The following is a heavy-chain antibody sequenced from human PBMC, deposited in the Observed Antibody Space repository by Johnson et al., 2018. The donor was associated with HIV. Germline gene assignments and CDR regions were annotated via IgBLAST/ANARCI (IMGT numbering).Heavy chain of an antibody. V-gene: IGHV3-11*04. Sequence: QVQLVESGGGLVQPGGSLKLSCAVSGFTFSDHYMSWIRQTPGKGLQWVSYISGSGSIIYSTDSVQGRFTISRDNVKNSLYLHRDSLRPEDTAVYYCARSRHGGIQPSDAFDVWGQGTMVTVSS. CDR2: ISGSGSII. CDR1: GFTFSDHY. CDR3: ARSRHGGIQPSDAFDV. D-gene: IGHD3-16*01. J-gene: IGHJ3*01.